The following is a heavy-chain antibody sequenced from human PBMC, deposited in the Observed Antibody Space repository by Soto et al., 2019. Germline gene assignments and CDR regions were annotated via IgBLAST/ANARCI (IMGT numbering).Heavy chain of an antibody. V-gene: IGHV3-30*18. CDR2: LSYDGSNK. J-gene: IGHJ4*02. CDR1: GFTFSSYG. Sequence: QVQLVESGGGVVQPGRSLRLSCAASGFTFSSYGMHWVRQAPGKGLEWVAVLSYDGSNKYYAGSVKGRFTISRDNSKNTLYLQMNSLRAAATAVYYCAKGKGGYYGFDVGYHFDYWGQGTLVSVSS. CDR3: AKGKGGYYGFDVGYHFDY. D-gene: IGHD5-12*01.